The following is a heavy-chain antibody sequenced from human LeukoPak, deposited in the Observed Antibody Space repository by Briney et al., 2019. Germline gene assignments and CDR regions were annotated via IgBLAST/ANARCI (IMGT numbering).Heavy chain of an antibody. V-gene: IGHV5-51*01. D-gene: IGHD2-8*01. J-gene: IGHJ6*03. CDR1: GYTYSSYW. CDR3: ARLAYCSNDVCYSNYYHSMDV. CDR2: IYPNDSDT. Sequence: GESLKISCKGSGYTYSSYWIGWVRQMPGKGLEWMGIIYPNDSDTRYSPSFQGQVTISADKPISTAYLQLSGLKASDTAMYYCARLAYCSNDVCYSNYYHSMDVWGKGTTVTVSS.